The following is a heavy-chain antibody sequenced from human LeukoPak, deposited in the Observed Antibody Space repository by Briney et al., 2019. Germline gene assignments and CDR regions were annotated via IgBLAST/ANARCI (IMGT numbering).Heavy chain of an antibody. Sequence: GGSLRLSCAASGVTVSSNYMSWVRQAPGKGLEWVSVIYSGGSTYYADSVKGRFTISRDNSKNTLYLQMNSLRAEDTAVYYCARDLDGGYFDYWGQGTLVTVSS. V-gene: IGHV3-53*01. CDR2: IYSGGST. D-gene: IGHD4-23*01. J-gene: IGHJ4*02. CDR3: ARDLDGGYFDY. CDR1: GVTVSSNY.